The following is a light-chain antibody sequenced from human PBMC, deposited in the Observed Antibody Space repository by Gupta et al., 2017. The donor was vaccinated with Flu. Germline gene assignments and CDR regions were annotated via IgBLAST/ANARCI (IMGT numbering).Light chain of an antibody. V-gene: IGLV2-23*02. J-gene: IGLJ1*01. CDR2: EVS. CDR1: SSDIGTHTL. CDR3: CSYVRSRTLV. Sequence: TGTSSDIGTHTLVSWYQQHPDKAPTLVISEVSTRPSGVSTRFSGSQSGNAGFMTISGLQNEDEADYYCCSYVRSRTLVFGTGTKVPVL.